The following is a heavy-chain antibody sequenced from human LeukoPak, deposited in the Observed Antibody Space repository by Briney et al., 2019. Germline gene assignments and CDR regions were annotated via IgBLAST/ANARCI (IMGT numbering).Heavy chain of an antibody. CDR1: GGSFSGYY. V-gene: IGHV4-34*01. CDR3: ARGPYYYDSSGYYRGGVFDY. J-gene: IGHJ4*02. Sequence: PSETLSLTCAVYGGSFSGYYWSWIRQPPGKGLEWIGEINHSGSTNYNPSLKSRVTISVDTSKNQFSLKLSSVTAADTAVYYCARGPYYYDSSGYYRGGVFDYWGQGTLVTVSS. CDR2: INHSGST. D-gene: IGHD3-22*01.